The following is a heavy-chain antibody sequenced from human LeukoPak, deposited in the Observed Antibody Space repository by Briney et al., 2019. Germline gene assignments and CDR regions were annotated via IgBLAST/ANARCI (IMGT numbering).Heavy chain of an antibody. J-gene: IGHJ4*02. Sequence: SETLSLTCTVSGGSISSGGYYWSWIRQHPGKGLEWIGYIYYSGSTYYNPSLKSRVTISVDRSKNQFSLKLSSVTAADTAVYYCARLATMIVVVSLDYWGQGTLVTVSS. D-gene: IGHD3-22*01. CDR3: ARLATMIVVVSLDY. CDR2: IYYSGST. CDR1: GGSISSGGYY. V-gene: IGHV4-31*03.